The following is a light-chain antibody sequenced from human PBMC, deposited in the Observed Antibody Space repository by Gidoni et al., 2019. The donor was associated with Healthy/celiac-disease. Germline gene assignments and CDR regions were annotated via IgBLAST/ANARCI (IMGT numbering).Light chain of an antibody. V-gene: IGKV1-8*01. CDR1: QGISSY. CDR2: AAS. Sequence: AIRMTQSPSSFSASTGDRVTITCRASQGISSYLAWYQQKPVKAPKLLIYAASTLQSGVPSRFSGSGSGTDFTLTISCLQSEDFATYYCQQYYSYPLSFGQGTKLEIK. CDR3: QQYYSYPLS. J-gene: IGKJ2*03.